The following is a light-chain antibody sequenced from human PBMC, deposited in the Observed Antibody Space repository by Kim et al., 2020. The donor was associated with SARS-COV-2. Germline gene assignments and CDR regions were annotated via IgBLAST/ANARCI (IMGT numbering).Light chain of an antibody. V-gene: IGKV1-5*03. Sequence: DIQMTQSPSTLSASVGERVTITCRASQSLSGLLAWYQQKPGKAPKLLIYEASNLKSGVPSRFSGSGYGTEFTLTISSLQPDDFATYYCQQYSSYPCTFGQGTKVDIK. CDR3: QQYSSYPCT. J-gene: IGKJ1*01. CDR2: EAS. CDR1: QSLSGL.